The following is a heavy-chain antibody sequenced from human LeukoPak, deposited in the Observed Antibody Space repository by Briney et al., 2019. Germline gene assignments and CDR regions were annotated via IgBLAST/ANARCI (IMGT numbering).Heavy chain of an antibody. J-gene: IGHJ6*02. CDR3: ARGCCGRGYSSGYYGMDV. CDR1: GGSISSYY. CDR2: IYYSGST. D-gene: IGHD6-19*01. Sequence: SETLSLTCTVSGGSISSYYWSWIRQPPGKGLEWSGYIYYSGSTNYNPSLKSRVTISVDTSKNQFSLKLSSVTAADTAVYYCARGCCGRGYSSGYYGMDVWGQGTTVTVSS. V-gene: IGHV4-59*01.